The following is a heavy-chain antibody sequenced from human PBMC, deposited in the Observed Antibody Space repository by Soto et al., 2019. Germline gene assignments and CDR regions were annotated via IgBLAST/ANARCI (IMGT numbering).Heavy chain of an antibody. CDR3: ARGGYYDSSGSRNYFYYGMNV. Sequence: SETLSLTCTVSGGSISNYYWNWIRQSPGKGLEWIGYIYSSGSTHYNPSLQNRVTISIDTSKNQVSLKVNSVTAADTAVYYCARGGYYDSSGSRNYFYYGMNVWGQGTTVTVSS. CDR2: IYSSGST. J-gene: IGHJ6*02. V-gene: IGHV4-59*01. D-gene: IGHD3-22*01. CDR1: GGSISNYY.